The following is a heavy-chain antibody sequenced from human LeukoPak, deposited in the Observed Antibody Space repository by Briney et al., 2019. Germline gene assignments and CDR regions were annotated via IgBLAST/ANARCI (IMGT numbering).Heavy chain of an antibody. V-gene: IGHV1-18*01. J-gene: IGHJ6*02. CDR2: ISAYNGNT. CDR3: ARETTRSGWSLYYYYYGMDV. Sequence: ASVKVSCKASGYTFTSYGISWVRQAPGQGLEWMGWISAYNGNTNYAQKLQDRVTMTTDTSTSTAYMELRSLRSDDTAVYYCARETTRSGWSLYYYYYGMDVWGQGTTVTVSS. CDR1: GYTFTSYG. D-gene: IGHD6-19*01.